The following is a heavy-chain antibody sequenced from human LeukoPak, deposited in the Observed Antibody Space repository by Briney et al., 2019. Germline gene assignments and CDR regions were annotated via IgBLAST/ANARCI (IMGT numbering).Heavy chain of an antibody. CDR2: ISWNSNNV. V-gene: IGHV3-9*01. Sequence: SLRLSCAASGFVFDDHAMHWLRQVPGKGLEWVSGISWNSNNVDYAGSVKGRFTISRDNANNSLFLQMNSLRPEDTALYFCARDSSHFDYSGMDVWGLGTTVTVSS. CDR1: GFVFDDHA. CDR3: ARDSSHFDYSGMDV. J-gene: IGHJ6*02.